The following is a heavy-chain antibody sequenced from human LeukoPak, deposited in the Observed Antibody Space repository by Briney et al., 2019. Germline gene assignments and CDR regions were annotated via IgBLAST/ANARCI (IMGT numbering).Heavy chain of an antibody. CDR3: AKPSSSGAFDI. CDR2: ISWNSGSI. J-gene: IGHJ3*02. V-gene: IGHV3-9*01. CDR1: GFTFDDYA. Sequence: GGSLRLSCAASGFTFDDYAMHWVRQAPGKGLEWVSGISWNSGSIGYADSVKGRFTISRDNAKNSLYLQMNSLRAEDTALYYCAKPSSSGAFDIWGQGTMVTVSS. D-gene: IGHD6-6*01.